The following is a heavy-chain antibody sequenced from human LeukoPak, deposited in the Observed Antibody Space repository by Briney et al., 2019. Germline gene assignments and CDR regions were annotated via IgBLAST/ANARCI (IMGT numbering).Heavy chain of an antibody. V-gene: IGHV3-30*04. Sequence: GRSLRLSCTAPAFTLSNYAMHWVRQAPGKGLEWVTVVSYNGSNKYYADSVKGRFTISRDNSKNTLYLQMNSLRAEDTAVYYCARGGRTMDVWGQGTTVTVSS. CDR2: VSYNGSNK. J-gene: IGHJ6*02. CDR1: AFTLSNYA. CDR3: ARGGRTMDV. D-gene: IGHD2-15*01.